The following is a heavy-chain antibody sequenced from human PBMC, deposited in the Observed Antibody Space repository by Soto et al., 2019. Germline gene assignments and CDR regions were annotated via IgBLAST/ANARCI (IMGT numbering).Heavy chain of an antibody. CDR3: AGQEHVYYDTGPLDS. J-gene: IGHJ4*02. CDR1: GGSFTNYA. CDR2: IIPIIDTT. V-gene: IGHV1-69*13. Sequence: ASVKVSCKTSGGSFTNYAISWVRQAPGQGLEWMGGIIPIIDTTNYAQNFQGRVTITADESTSTAYVELSSLRSDDTAVYYCAGQEHVYYDTGPLDSWGQGTRVTVSS. D-gene: IGHD3-22*01.